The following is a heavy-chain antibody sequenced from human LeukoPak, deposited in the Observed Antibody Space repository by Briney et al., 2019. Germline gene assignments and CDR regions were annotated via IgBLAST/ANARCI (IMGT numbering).Heavy chain of an antibody. CDR3: ARIILWFGEPTLTFDY. CDR2: INPNSGGT. D-gene: IGHD3-10*01. CDR1: GYTFTGYY. J-gene: IGHJ4*02. Sequence: ASVKVSCKASGYTFTGYYMHWVRQAPGQGLEWMGWINPNSGGTNYAQKFQGRVTMTRDTSISTAYMELSRLRSDDTAVYYCARIILWFGEPTLTFDYWGQGTLVTVSS. V-gene: IGHV1-2*02.